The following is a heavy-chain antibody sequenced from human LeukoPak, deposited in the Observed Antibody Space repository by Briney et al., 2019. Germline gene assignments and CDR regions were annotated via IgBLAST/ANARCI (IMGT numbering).Heavy chain of an antibody. CDR1: GLTVSSEY. D-gene: IGHD4-17*01. CDR3: AKALYGDYGRFDY. CDR2: IYGAGAT. Sequence: PGGSLRLSCAAYGLTVSSEYLAWVRQAPGKGLEWISVIYGAGATYYADSVEGRFTISRDTYNNALYLQMNSLRVEDTAVYYCAKALYGDYGRFDYWGQGTLVTVSS. V-gene: IGHV3-53*01. J-gene: IGHJ4*02.